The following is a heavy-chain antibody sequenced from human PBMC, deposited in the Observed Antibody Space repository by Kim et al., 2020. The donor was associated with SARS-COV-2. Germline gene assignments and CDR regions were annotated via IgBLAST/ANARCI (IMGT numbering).Heavy chain of an antibody. V-gene: IGHV2-70*11. CDR3: ARIIDSSGYPDY. CDR2: IDWDDDK. D-gene: IGHD3-22*01. CDR1: GFSLSTSGMC. J-gene: IGHJ4*02. Sequence: SGPTLVQPTQTLTLTCTFSGFSLSTSGMCVSWIRQPPGKALEWLARIDWDDDKYYSTSLKTRLTISKDTSKNQVVLTMTNMDPVDTATYYCARIIDSSGYPDYWGQGTLVTVSS.